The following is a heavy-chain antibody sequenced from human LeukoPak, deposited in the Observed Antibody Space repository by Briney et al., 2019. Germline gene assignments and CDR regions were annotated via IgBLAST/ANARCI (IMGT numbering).Heavy chain of an antibody. CDR2: IIGSGGST. J-gene: IGHJ4*02. D-gene: IGHD3-22*01. CDR1: GFTFSNYA. Sequence: GGSLRLSCAASGFTFSNYAMSWVRQAPGKGLEWVSAIIGSGGSTYYADSVKGRFTFSRDNSKNTLYLQMNSLRAEDTAVYYCARHYDSSGYYYLDYWGQGTLVTVSS. CDR3: ARHYDSSGYYYLDY. V-gene: IGHV3-23*01.